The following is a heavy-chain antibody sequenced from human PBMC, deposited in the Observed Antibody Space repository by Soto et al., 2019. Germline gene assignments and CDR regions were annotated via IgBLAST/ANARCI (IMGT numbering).Heavy chain of an antibody. Sequence: PSETLSLTCTFSCGSFKSGSYSWSWIRQPPGKGLEWIGYIYYSGSSNYNPSLKSRVTIPLDTSKNQFSLRLRSVTAADTAVYYCARARYDSSGYYYFDYWGQGTLVTVSS. CDR2: IYYSGSS. J-gene: IGHJ4*02. D-gene: IGHD3-22*01. CDR1: CGSFKSGSYS. CDR3: ARARYDSSGYYYFDY. V-gene: IGHV4-61*01.